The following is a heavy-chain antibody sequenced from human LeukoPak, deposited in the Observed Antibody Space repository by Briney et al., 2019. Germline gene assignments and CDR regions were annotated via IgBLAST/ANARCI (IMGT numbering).Heavy chain of an antibody. J-gene: IGHJ4*02. D-gene: IGHD6-13*01. CDR3: ARDPTYSSSPSGYFDY. Sequence: GGSLRLSCAASGFTFSSYAMSWVRQAPGKGLEWVSAISGSGGSTYYADSVKGRFTISRDNSKNTLYFQMNSLRVEDTAVYYCARDPTYSSSPSGYFDYWGQGALVTVSS. CDR2: ISGSGGST. V-gene: IGHV3-23*01. CDR1: GFTFSSYA.